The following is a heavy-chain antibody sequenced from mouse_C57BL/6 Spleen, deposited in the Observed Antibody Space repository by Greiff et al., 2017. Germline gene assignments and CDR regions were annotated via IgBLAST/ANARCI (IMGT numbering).Heavy chain of an antibody. J-gene: IGHJ2*01. CDR3: ARWVLGRGYFDY. V-gene: IGHV1-80*01. CDR1: GYAFSSYW. CDR2: IYPGDGDT. Sequence: QVQLQQSGAELVKPGASVKISCKASGYAFSSYWMNWVKQRPGKGLEWIGQIYPGDGDTNYNGKFKGKATLTADKSSSTAYMQLSSLTSEDSAVYFCARWVLGRGYFDYWGQGTTLTVSS. D-gene: IGHD4-1*01.